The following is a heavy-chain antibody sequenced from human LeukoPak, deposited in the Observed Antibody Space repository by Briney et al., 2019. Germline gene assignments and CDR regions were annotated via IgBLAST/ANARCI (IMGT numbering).Heavy chain of an antibody. V-gene: IGHV4-34*01. CDR3: ARGGSSSWYGLNS. CDR2: INHSGST. D-gene: IGHD6-13*01. CDR1: GGSISSYY. J-gene: IGHJ4*02. Sequence: SETLSLTCTVSGGSISSYYWSWIRQPPGKGLEWIGEINHSGSTNYNPSLKSRVTISVDTSKNQFSLKLSSVTAADTAVYYCARGGSSSWYGLNSWGQGTLVTVSS.